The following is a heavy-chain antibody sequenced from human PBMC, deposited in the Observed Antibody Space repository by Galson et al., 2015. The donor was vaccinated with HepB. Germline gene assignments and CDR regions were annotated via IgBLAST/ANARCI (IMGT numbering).Heavy chain of an antibody. CDR1: GFTFSSYS. CDR3: ARDLVSGPAAIRTISNDYAFDI. CDR2: ISSSSSTI. Sequence: SLRLSCAASGFTFSSYSMNWVRQAPGKGLEWVSYISSSSSTIYYADSVKGRFTISRDNAKNSLYLQMNSLRDEDTAVYYCARDLVSGPAAIRTISNDYAFDIWGQGTMVTVSS. V-gene: IGHV3-48*02. D-gene: IGHD2-2*02. J-gene: IGHJ3*02.